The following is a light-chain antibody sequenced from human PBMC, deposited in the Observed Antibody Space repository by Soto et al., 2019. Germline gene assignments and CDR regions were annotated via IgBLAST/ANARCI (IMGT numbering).Light chain of an antibody. CDR2: GNS. CDR3: QSYDSSLSVVV. J-gene: IGLJ2*01. Sequence: QFVLTQPPSVSGAPGQRVTISCTGSRSNIGAGYDVHWYQQLPGTAPKLLIYGNSNRPSGVPDRFSGSKSGTSASLAITGLQAEDEADYYCQSYDSSLSVVVFGGGTQLTVL. CDR1: RSNIGAGYD. V-gene: IGLV1-40*01.